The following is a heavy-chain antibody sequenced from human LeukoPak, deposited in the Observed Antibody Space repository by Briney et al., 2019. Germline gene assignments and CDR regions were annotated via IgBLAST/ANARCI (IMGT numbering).Heavy chain of an antibody. CDR3: ARDPGISAFDI. V-gene: IGHV4-59*01. Sequence: PSETLSLTCTVSGGSISSYHWSWIRQPPGKGLEWIGYIYYSGSTNYNPSLKSRVTISVETSKNQFSLKLSSVTAADTAVYYCARDPGISAFDIWGQGTMVTVSS. J-gene: IGHJ3*02. CDR1: GGSISSYH. CDR2: IYYSGST.